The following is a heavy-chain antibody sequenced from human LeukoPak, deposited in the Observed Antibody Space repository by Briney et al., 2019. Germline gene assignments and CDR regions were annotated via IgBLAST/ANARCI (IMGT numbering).Heavy chain of an antibody. V-gene: IGHV3-48*01. CDR2: IGISSGNT. J-gene: IGHJ4*02. CDR1: GFTFSAYS. CDR3: ARDYKYAFDN. Sequence: GRSLRLSCAASGFTFSAYSMNWVRQAPGKGLEWISYIGISSGNTKYADSVKGRFTISGDKAKNSLYLQMNSLRVEDTAVYYCARDYKYAFDNWGQGTLVTVSS. D-gene: IGHD5-24*01.